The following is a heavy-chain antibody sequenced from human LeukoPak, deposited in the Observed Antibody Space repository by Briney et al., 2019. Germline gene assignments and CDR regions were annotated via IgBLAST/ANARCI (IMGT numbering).Heavy chain of an antibody. D-gene: IGHD3-22*01. CDR3: ALQYYYDSSGYYVFGY. CDR1: GFTFSSYG. Sequence: PGRSLRLSCAASGFTFSSYGMHWVRQAPGKGLEWVAVISYDGSNKYYADSVKGRFTISRDNSKNTLYLQMNSLRAEDTAVYYCALQYYYDSSGYYVFGYWGQGTLVTVSS. CDR2: ISYDGSNK. V-gene: IGHV3-30*03. J-gene: IGHJ4*02.